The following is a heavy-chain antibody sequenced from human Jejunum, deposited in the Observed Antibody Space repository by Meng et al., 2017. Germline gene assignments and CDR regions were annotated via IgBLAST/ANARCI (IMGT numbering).Heavy chain of an antibody. J-gene: IGHJ4*02. D-gene: IGHD3-3*01. CDR2: INRSGST. Sequence: VELQQWGAGLLKPSETLSLISAVYGEAFSAYDWTWFRQSPEKGLEWIGEINRSGSTSSNPSLKSRVAISMDTSKNQFFLRLDSVTAADTAVYYCARGRSIDFRLAKYDYWGQGTLVTVSS. CDR1: GEAFSAYD. V-gene: IGHV4-34*01. CDR3: ARGRSIDFRLAKYDY.